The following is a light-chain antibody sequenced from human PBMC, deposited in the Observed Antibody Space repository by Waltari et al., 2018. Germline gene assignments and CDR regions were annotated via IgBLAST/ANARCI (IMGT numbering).Light chain of an antibody. Sequence: EIVMTQSPVTLSVSPGERAALSCRPSQTVRTNLAWYQQRPGQTPRLLLYGTSTRATEIPARFRGSGSGTEFTLTISRLQSEDFAVYYCPQYNDWPYPFGQGTKLEIK. V-gene: IGKV3-15*01. J-gene: IGKJ2*01. CDR1: QTVRTN. CDR2: GTS. CDR3: PQYNDWPYP.